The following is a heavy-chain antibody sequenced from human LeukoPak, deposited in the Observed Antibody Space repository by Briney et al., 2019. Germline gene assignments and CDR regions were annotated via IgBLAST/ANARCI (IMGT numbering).Heavy chain of an antibody. CDR3: ARDGEDIVVVVATGGFDP. J-gene: IGHJ5*02. Sequence: ASVKVSCKASGYTFTSYYMHWVRQAPGQGLEWMGIINPSGGSTSYAQKFQGRVTMTRDTSISTAYMELSRLRSDDTAVYYCARDGEDIVVVVATGGFDPWGQGTLVTVSS. V-gene: IGHV1-46*01. D-gene: IGHD2-15*01. CDR1: GYTFTSYY. CDR2: INPSGGST.